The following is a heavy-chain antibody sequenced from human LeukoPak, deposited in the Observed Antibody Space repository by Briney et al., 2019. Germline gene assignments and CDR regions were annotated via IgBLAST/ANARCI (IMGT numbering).Heavy chain of an antibody. J-gene: IGHJ4*02. CDR2: ISGSGGST. Sequence: GGSLRLSCAASGFTFSNAWMSWVRQAPGKGLEWVSAISGSGGSTYYADSVKGRFTISRDNSKNTLYLQMNSLRAEDTAVYFCAKLPHSRGGSYSDYWGQGTLVTVSS. CDR3: AKLPHSRGGSYSDY. CDR1: GFTFSNAW. V-gene: IGHV3-23*01. D-gene: IGHD1-26*01.